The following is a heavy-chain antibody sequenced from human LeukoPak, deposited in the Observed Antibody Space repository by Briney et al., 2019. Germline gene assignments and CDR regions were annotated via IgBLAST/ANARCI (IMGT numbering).Heavy chain of an antibody. Sequence: GASVKVSCKASGYIFTSYFMHWVRQAPGQGLEWMGISNPSGGNTNYAQKFQGRVTMTRDTSTSTAYMELRSLRSDDTALYYCARFGLGKHIEVAGIPFDIWGQGTMVTVSS. CDR1: GYIFTSYF. D-gene: IGHD6-19*01. J-gene: IGHJ3*02. CDR2: SNPSGGNT. V-gene: IGHV1-46*01. CDR3: ARFGLGKHIEVAGIPFDI.